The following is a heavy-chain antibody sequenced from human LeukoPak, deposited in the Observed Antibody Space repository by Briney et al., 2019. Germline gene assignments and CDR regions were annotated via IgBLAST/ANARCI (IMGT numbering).Heavy chain of an antibody. CDR3: ARRHPYYYGSGTYSRED. J-gene: IGHJ4*02. D-gene: IGHD3-10*01. CDR1: GGSIGNYY. Sequence: SETLSLTCTVSGGSIGNYYWNWIRQPAGKGLEWIGRISTSGTTNYHPSLKSRVTLSLDMSKNQFSLNLRSVTAADTAIYFCARRHPYYYGSGTYSREDWGQGTLVTVSS. CDR2: ISTSGTT. V-gene: IGHV4-4*07.